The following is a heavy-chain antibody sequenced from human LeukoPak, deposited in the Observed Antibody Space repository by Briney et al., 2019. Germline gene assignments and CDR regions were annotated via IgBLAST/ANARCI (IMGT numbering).Heavy chain of an antibody. CDR3: ASQDSGSSGYSDAFDI. Sequence: QPGGSLRLSCAASGFTFSSYAMHWVRQAPGKGLEYVSAISSNGGSTYYANSVKGRFTISRDNSKNTLYLQMGSLRAEDMAVYYCASQDSGSSGYSDAFDIWGQGTMVTVSS. D-gene: IGHD3-22*01. V-gene: IGHV3-64*01. CDR2: ISSNGGST. J-gene: IGHJ3*02. CDR1: GFTFSSYA.